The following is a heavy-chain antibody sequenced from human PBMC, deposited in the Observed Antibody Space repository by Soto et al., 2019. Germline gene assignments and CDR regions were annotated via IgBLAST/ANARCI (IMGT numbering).Heavy chain of an antibody. V-gene: IGHV4-4*02. D-gene: IGHD4-17*01. CDR3: ARVSIYGEGFDY. CDR2: IYHSGST. CDR1: SGSISSSNW. J-gene: IGHJ4*02. Sequence: QVQLQESGPGLVKPSGTLSLTCAVSSGSISSSNWWSWVRQPPGKGLEWIGEIYHSGSTNYNPSLKSRVTLSVDKSKNQFSLNLSSVTAADTAVYYCARVSIYGEGFDYWGQGTLVTVSS.